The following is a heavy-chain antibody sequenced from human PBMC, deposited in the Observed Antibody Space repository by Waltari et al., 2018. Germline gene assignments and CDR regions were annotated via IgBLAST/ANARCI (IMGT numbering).Heavy chain of an antibody. J-gene: IGHJ4*02. CDR3: ARDCPFDY. CDR2: TSAYHVNT. Sequence: QVQLVQSGAEVKKPGASVKVSCKASGYTFTSYGISWVRQAPVQGLEWVGGTSAYHVNTNYAQKHQGTGTMTTDTSTSTAYMERRSLSADETAVYYGARDCPFDYWGQGTLVTVSS. V-gene: IGHV1-18*01. CDR1: GYTFTSYG.